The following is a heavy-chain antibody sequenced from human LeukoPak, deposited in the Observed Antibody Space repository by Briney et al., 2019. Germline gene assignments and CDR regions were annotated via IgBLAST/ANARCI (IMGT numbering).Heavy chain of an antibody. CDR2: IWYDGSNK. CDR1: GFTVSSYG. V-gene: IGHV3-33*01. D-gene: IGHD6-19*01. J-gene: IGHJ4*02. CDR3: ARERYSSGFDY. Sequence: GGSLRLSCAASGFTVSSYGMHWVRQAPGKGLEWVAVIWYDGSNKYYADSVKGRFTISRDNSKNTLYLQMNSLRAEDTAVYYCARERYSSGFDYWGQGILVTVSS.